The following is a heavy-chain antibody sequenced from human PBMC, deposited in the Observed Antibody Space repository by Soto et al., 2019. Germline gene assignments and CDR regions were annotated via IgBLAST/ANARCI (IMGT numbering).Heavy chain of an antibody. J-gene: IGHJ6*02. CDR3: AKDEATRYYYGMDV. CDR2: ISYDGSNK. V-gene: IGHV3-30*18. Sequence: GGSLRLSCAASGFTFSNYGMHWGRQAPGKGLEWVAVISYDGSNKYYADFVKGRFTISRDNSKNTLYLQMNSLRAEDTAVYYCAKDEATRYYYGMDVWGQGTTVTVSS. CDR1: GFTFSNYG.